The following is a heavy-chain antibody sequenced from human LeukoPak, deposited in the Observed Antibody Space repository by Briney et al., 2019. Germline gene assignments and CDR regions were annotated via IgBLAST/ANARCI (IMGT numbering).Heavy chain of an antibody. D-gene: IGHD6-6*01. CDR2: INPNSGGT. CDR3: ARAYSSSSGELDY. Sequence: ASVKVSCKASGYTFTGYYMHWVRQAPGQGLEWMGWINPNSGGTNYAQKFQGRVTMTRDTSISTAHMELSRLRSDDTAVYYCARAYSSSSGELDYWGQGTLVTVSS. V-gene: IGHV1-2*02. J-gene: IGHJ4*02. CDR1: GYTFTGYY.